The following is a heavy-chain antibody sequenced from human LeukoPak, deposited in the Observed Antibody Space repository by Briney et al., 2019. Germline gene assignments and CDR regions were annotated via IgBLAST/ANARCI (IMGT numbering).Heavy chain of an antibody. CDR2: ISSSSSYI. D-gene: IGHD3-22*01. CDR1: GFTFSSYA. CDR3: ARAVPSTYYYDSSGYPDY. Sequence: PGGSLRLSCAASGFTFSSYAMSWVRQAPGKGLEWVSSISSSSSYIYYADSVKGRFTASRDNAKNSLYLQMNSLRAEDTAAYYCARAVPSTYYYDSSGYPDYWGQGTLVTVS. V-gene: IGHV3-21*01. J-gene: IGHJ4*02.